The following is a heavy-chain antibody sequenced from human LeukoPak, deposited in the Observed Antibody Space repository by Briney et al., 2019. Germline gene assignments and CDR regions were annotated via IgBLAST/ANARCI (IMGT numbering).Heavy chain of an antibody. Sequence: GGSLRLSCAASGFTFNKYAMPWVRQTPGKGLEWVSGISWNSGSIGYADSVKGRFTISRGNAKNSLYLQLNSLRAEDTALYYCAKASGLCSSTSCPPDYWGQGTLVTVSS. CDR2: ISWNSGSI. D-gene: IGHD2-2*01. CDR1: GFTFNKYA. J-gene: IGHJ4*02. CDR3: AKASGLCSSTSCPPDY. V-gene: IGHV3-9*01.